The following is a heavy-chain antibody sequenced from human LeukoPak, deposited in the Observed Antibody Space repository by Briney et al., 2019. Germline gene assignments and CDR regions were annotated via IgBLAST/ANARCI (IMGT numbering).Heavy chain of an antibody. CDR2: IIPIFGTA. Sequence: VASVKVSCKASGGTFSSYAISWVRQAPGQGLEWMGRIIPIFGTANYAQKFQGRVTITTDESTSTAYMELSSLRSEDTAVYYCAREAAGMMEGYYHYMDVWGKGTTVTVSS. CDR3: AREAAGMMEGYYHYMDV. J-gene: IGHJ6*03. D-gene: IGHD6-13*01. V-gene: IGHV1-69*05. CDR1: GGTFSSYA.